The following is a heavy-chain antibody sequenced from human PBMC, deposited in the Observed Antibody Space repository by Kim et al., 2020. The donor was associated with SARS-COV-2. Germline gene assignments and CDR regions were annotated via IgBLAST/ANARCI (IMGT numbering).Heavy chain of an antibody. J-gene: IGHJ5*02. D-gene: IGHD2-15*01. CDR1: GFRFKDAW. CDR2: IKRKVDGTTT. Sequence: GGSLRLSCVASGFRFKDAWMSWVRQAPGKGLEWVGRIKRKVDGTTTDYSAPVKGRFFISRDDSKNTMYLQMNSLKTEDTGFYYCTTAAYCSGGSCQDNLFDPWGQGTLVTVSS. V-gene: IGHV3-15*01. CDR3: TTAAYCSGGSCQDNLFDP.